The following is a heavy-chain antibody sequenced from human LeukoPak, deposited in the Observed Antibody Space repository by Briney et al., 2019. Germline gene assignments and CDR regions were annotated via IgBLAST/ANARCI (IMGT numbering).Heavy chain of an antibody. V-gene: IGHV3-48*04. CDR1: GFTFSSYS. J-gene: IGHJ3*02. CDR3: ARDRNPKDSSGYYDAFDI. Sequence: GGSLRLSCAASGFTFSSYSMNWVRQAPGKGLEWVSYISSSSSTIYYADSVKGRFTISRDNAKNSLYLQMNSLRAEDTAVYYCARDRNPKDSSGYYDAFDIWGQGTMVTVSS. D-gene: IGHD3-22*01. CDR2: ISSSSSTI.